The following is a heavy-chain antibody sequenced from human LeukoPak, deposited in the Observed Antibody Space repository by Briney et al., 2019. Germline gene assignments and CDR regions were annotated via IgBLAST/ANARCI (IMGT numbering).Heavy chain of an antibody. CDR1: GFTFSSYG. J-gene: IGHJ6*03. D-gene: IGHD2-2*01. CDR3: ARGPHSIVVVPAAILFGYYYMDV. Sequence: PGGSLRLSCAASGFTFSSYGMHWVRQAPGKGLEWVAFIRYDGSNKYNADSMKGRFTISRDNSKSTLYLQMNSLRAEDTAVYYCARGPHSIVVVPAAILFGYYYMDVWGKGTTVTVSS. V-gene: IGHV3-30*02. CDR2: IRYDGSNK.